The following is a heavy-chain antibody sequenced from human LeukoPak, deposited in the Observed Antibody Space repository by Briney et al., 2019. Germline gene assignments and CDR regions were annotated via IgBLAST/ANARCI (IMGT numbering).Heavy chain of an antibody. J-gene: IGHJ6*03. V-gene: IGHV4-61*02. CDR1: GGSISSGSYY. D-gene: IGHD1-14*01. CDR3: AREVILGNHHYYYYYYMDV. Sequence: PSQTLSLTCTVSGGSISSGSYYWSWIRQPAGKGLEWIGRIYTSGSINYNPSLKSRVTISVDTSKNQFSLKLSSVTAADTAVYYCAREVILGNHHYYYYYYMDVWGKGTTVTVSS. CDR2: IYTSGSI.